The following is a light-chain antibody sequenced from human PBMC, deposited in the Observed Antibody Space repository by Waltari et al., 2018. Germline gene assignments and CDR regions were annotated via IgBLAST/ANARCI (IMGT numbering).Light chain of an antibody. CDR3: QQRRDWPLT. Sequence: EIVLAQSPATLSLSPGERATLSWRASQSVNNYLAWYQQKAGQAPRLLIYDTFNRATGIPARFSGSGSGTDFTLTISSLEPEDFAVYYCQQRRDWPLTCGEGTKVEMK. V-gene: IGKV3-11*01. CDR2: DTF. CDR1: QSVNNY. J-gene: IGKJ4*01.